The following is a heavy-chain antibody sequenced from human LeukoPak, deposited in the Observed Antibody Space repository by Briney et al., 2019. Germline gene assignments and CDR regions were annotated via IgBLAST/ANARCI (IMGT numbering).Heavy chain of an antibody. V-gene: IGHV1-18*01. CDR3: ARGPYYYDSSGYYYVSRAFDI. D-gene: IGHD3-22*01. CDR1: GYTFTSYG. CDR2: ISADNGNT. J-gene: IGHJ3*02. Sequence: GASVKVSCTASGYTFTSYGISWVRQAPGQGLEWMGWISADNGNTNYAQKLQGRVTMTTDTSTSTAYMELRSLRSDDTAVYYCARGPYYYDSSGYYYVSRAFDIWGQGTMVTVSS.